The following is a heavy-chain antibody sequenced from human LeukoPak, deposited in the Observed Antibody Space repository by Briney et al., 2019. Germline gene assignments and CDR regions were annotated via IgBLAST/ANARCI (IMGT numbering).Heavy chain of an antibody. CDR3: ARDLGYCSGGSCPDYYFDY. Sequence: SVKVSCKASGGTFRSYAISWVRQAPGQGLEWMGGIIPIFGTANYAQKFQGRVTITADESTSTAYMELSSLRSEDTAVYYCARDLGYCSGGSCPDYYFDYWGQGTLVTVSS. D-gene: IGHD2-15*01. V-gene: IGHV1-69*13. J-gene: IGHJ4*02. CDR1: GGTFRSYA. CDR2: IIPIFGTA.